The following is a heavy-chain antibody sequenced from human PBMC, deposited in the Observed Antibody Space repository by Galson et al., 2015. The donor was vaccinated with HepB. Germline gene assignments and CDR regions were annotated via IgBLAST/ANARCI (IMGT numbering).Heavy chain of an antibody. D-gene: IGHD1-7*01. CDR2: ISANSGNT. CDR3: ARDKNYRLDY. J-gene: IGHJ4*02. CDR1: GYTFTSNG. Sequence: SVKVSCKAYGYTFTSNGISWVRQAPGQGLEWRGWISANSGNTNYAQKYQGRLTLATDTSMNTAYMELRSLRSDDTAVYYCARDKNYRLDYWGQGTLVTVSS. V-gene: IGHV1-18*01.